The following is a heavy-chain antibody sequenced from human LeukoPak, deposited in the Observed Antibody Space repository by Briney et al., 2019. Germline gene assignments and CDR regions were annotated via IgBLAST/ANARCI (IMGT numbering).Heavy chain of an antibody. CDR1: GYTFTSYA. J-gene: IGHJ4*02. D-gene: IGHD2-2*03. CDR3: AREVGYCSSTSCWIDY. CDR2: INAGNGNT. Sequence: ASVKVSCKASGYTFTSYAMHWVRQAPGQRLEWMGWINAGNGNTKYSQKFQGRVTMTTDTSTSTAYMELRSLRSDDTAVYYCAREVGYCSSTSCWIDYWGQGTLVTVSS. V-gene: IGHV1-3*01.